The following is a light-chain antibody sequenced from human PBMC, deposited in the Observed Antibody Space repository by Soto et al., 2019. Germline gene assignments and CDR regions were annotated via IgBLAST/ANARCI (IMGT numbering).Light chain of an antibody. CDR2: EVS. CDR3: SSYTSSSTLV. CDR1: SSDVGGYNY. V-gene: IGLV2-14*01. J-gene: IGLJ2*01. Sequence: QSALTQPASVSGSPGQSITISCTGTSSDVGGYNYVSWYQPHPGKAPKLMIYEVSKRPSGVSNRFSGSKSGNTASLTISGLQAEDEADYYCSSYTSSSTLVFGGGTKLTVL.